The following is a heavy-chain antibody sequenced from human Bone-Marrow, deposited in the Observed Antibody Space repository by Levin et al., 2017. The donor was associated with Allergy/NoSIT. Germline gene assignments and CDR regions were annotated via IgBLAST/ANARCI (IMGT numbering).Heavy chain of an antibody. Sequence: PGGSLRLSCAASGFTFSSYSMNWVRQAPGKGLEWVSSISSDNDYIYYADSVKGRFTISRDNAKNSLYLQMNSLRAEDTAVYYCARDPAGCDSSGYYSRVAFDRWGQGTMVTVAS. D-gene: IGHD3-22*01. CDR3: ARDPAGCDSSGYYSRVAFDR. J-gene: IGHJ3*02. CDR1: GFTFSSYS. CDR2: ISSDNDYI. V-gene: IGHV3-21*06.